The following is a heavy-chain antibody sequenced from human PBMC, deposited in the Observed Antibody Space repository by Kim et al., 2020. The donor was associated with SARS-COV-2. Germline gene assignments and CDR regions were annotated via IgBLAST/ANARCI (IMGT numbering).Heavy chain of an antibody. V-gene: IGHV5-51*01. D-gene: IGHD3-10*01. CDR2: IYPGDSDT. Sequence: GESLKISCKGSGYSFTSYWIGWVRQMPGKGLEWMGIIYPGDSDTRYSPSFQGQVTISADKSISTAYLQWSSLKASDTAMYYCARVYYYGSGSLSYYFDYWGQGTLVTVSS. CDR1: GYSFTSYW. J-gene: IGHJ4*02. CDR3: ARVYYYGSGSLSYYFDY.